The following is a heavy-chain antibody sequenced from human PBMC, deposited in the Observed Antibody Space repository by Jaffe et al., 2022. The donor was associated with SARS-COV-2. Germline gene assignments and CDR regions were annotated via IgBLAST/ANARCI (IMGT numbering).Heavy chain of an antibody. CDR1: GFTFSSYS. J-gene: IGHJ4*02. V-gene: IGHV3-21*01. CDR2: ISSSSSYI. CDR3: ARDSPTLPTVVTVYGSYYFDY. D-gene: IGHD1-26*01. Sequence: EVQLVESGGGLVKPGGSLRLSCAASGFTFSSYSMNWVRQAPGKGLEWVSSISSSSSYIYYADSVKGRFTISRDNAKNSLYLQMNSLRAEDTAVYYCARDSPTLPTVVTVYGSYYFDYWGQGTLVTVSS.